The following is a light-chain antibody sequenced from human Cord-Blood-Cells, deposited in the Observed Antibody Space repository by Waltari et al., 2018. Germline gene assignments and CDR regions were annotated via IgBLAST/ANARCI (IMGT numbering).Light chain of an antibody. J-gene: IGKJ2*01. CDR2: DAS. Sequence: EIVLTQSPATLSLSTGERATLSCRPSQSVSSYLAWYQQKPGQAPRLLIYDASNRATGIPARFSGSGSGTDFTLSNSSLGPEDFAVDYCQQRSNWPPYTFGQGTKLEIK. V-gene: IGKV3-11*01. CDR3: QQRSNWPPYT. CDR1: QSVSSY.